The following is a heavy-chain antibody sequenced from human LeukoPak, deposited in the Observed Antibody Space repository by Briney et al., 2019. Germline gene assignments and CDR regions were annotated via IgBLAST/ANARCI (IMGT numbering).Heavy chain of an antibody. CDR1: GGSISTYY. D-gene: IGHD4-17*01. J-gene: IGHJ5*02. CDR3: ARVDYGDYEENWFDP. CDR2: IYYSGST. Sequence: SETLCLTCTVSGGSISTYYWTWIRQPPGKGLEWIGYIYYSGSTNYNPSLKSRVTISVDTSKNQFSLKLSSVTAADTAVYYCARVDYGDYEENWFDPWGQGTLVTVSS. V-gene: IGHV4-59*01.